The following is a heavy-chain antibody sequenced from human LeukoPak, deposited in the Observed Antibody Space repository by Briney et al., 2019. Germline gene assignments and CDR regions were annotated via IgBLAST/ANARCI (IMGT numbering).Heavy chain of an antibody. CDR2: IKQDGGEK. CDR1: EVTFSSYW. CDR3: ARVGARQILEY. J-gene: IGHJ4*02. Sequence: GGSLRLSCAASEVTFSSYWMSWVRQAPGKGLEWVANIKQDGGEKYYLDSVKARFTVSRDNAKNSLYLQMNSLRAEDTAVYYCARVGARQILEYWGQGTLVTVSS. V-gene: IGHV3-7*01. D-gene: IGHD4-17*01.